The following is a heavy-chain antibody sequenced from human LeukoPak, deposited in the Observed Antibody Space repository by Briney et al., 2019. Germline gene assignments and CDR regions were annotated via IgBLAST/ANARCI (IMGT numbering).Heavy chain of an antibody. J-gene: IGHJ3*02. CDR1: GGSISSGGYY. V-gene: IGHV4-30-2*01. CDR2: IYHSGST. CDR3: ARDLLWFGELTGTGAFDI. D-gene: IGHD3-10*01. Sequence: PSQTLSLTCTVSGGSISSGGYYWSCIRQPPGKGLECIGYIYHSGSTYYNPSLKSRVTISVDRSKNQFSLKLSSVTAADTAVYYCARDLLWFGELTGTGAFDIWGQGTMVTVSS.